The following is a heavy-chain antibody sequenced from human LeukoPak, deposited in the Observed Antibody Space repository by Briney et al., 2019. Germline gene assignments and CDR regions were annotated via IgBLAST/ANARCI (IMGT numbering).Heavy chain of an antibody. Sequence: GRSLRLSCAASGFTFSSYGMHWVRQAPGKGLEWVAVIWYDGSNKYYADSVKGRFTISRDNSKNTLYLQMNGLRAEDTAVYYCAKDLYYDFWSGYFRRFDYWGQGTLVTVSS. CDR1: GFTFSSYG. V-gene: IGHV3-33*06. CDR3: AKDLYYDFWSGYFRRFDY. CDR2: IWYDGSNK. J-gene: IGHJ4*02. D-gene: IGHD3-3*01.